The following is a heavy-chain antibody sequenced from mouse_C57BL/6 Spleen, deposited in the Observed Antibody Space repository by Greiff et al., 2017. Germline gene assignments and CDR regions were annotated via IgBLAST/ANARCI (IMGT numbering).Heavy chain of an antibody. CDR1: GFNFKDDY. V-gene: IGHV14-4*01. CDR2: IDPENGDT. Sequence: EVKVVESGAELVRPGASVKLSCTASGFNFKDDYMHWVKQRPEQGLEWIGWIDPENGDTEYASKFQGKATITEDTSSNTAYLQLSRLTSEDPAVSYCTGDYDGRDVDVWGTGTTVTVSS. J-gene: IGHJ1*03. CDR3: TGDYDGRDVDV. D-gene: IGHD1-1*01.